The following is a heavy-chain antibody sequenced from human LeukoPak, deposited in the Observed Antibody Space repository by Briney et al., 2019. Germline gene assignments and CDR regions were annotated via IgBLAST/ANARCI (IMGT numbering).Heavy chain of an antibody. D-gene: IGHD3-10*01. J-gene: IGHJ5*02. CDR2: INYSGST. Sequence: PSETLSLTCAIYSESFSGYFWSWIRQPPGKGLEWIGEINYSGSTNYNPSLKSRVTISVDTSKNQFSLKLSSVTAADTAVYYCARGGYYGSGNDFRFDPWGQGTLVTVSS. CDR3: ARGGYYGSGNDFRFDP. CDR1: SESFSGYF. V-gene: IGHV4-34*01.